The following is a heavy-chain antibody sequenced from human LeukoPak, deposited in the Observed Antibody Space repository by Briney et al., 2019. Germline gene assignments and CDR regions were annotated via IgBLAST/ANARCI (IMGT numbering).Heavy chain of an antibody. J-gene: IGHJ5*02. CDR2: INHSGST. CDR3: ARTLAAIRWFDP. CDR1: GGSFSGYY. Sequence: PSETLSLTCAVYGGSFSGYYWSWIRQPPGKGQEWIGEINHSGSTNYNPSLKSRVTISVDTSKNQFSLKLSSVTAADTAVYYCARTLAAIRWFDPWGQGTLVTVSS. D-gene: IGHD2-15*01. V-gene: IGHV4-34*01.